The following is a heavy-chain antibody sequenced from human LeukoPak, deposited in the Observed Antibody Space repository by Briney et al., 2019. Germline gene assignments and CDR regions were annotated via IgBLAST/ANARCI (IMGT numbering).Heavy chain of an antibody. CDR3: ARCPQPWLSWYFDL. J-gene: IGHJ2*01. CDR1: GFTFSSYA. CDR2: ISYDGSNK. D-gene: IGHD3-9*01. V-gene: IGHV3-30*01. Sequence: GGSLRLSCAASGFTFSSYATHWVRQAPGKGLEWVAVISYDGSNKFYADSVKGRFTISRDNSKNTLYLQMNSLRAEDTAVYYCARCPQPWLSWYFDLWGRGTLVTVSS.